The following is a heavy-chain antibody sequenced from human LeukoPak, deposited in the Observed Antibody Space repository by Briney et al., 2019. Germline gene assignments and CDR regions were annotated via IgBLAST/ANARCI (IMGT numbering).Heavy chain of an antibody. J-gene: IGHJ5*02. CDR3: ARVGGGYSYGKLNWFDP. CDR1: GGSISSSSYY. V-gene: IGHV4-39*07. D-gene: IGHD5-18*01. Sequence: SETLSLTCTVSGGSISSSSYYWGWIRQPPGKGLEWIGSIYYSGSTYYNPSLKSRVTISVDTSKNQFSLKLSSVTAADTAVYYCARVGGGYSYGKLNWFDPWGQGTLVTVSS. CDR2: IYYSGST.